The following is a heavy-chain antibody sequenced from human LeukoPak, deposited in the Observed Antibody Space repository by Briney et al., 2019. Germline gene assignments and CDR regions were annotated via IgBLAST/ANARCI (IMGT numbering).Heavy chain of an antibody. CDR1: GYTFTDYY. Sequence: GASVKVSCKASGYTFTDYYIHWVRQAPGQGLEWMGWINPDSGVTKYAQSFQGRVTMTRDTSTSTVYMELSSLRSEDTAVYYCARERSCSSTSCFDAFDIWGQGTMVTVSS. D-gene: IGHD2-2*01. CDR2: INPDSGVT. V-gene: IGHV1-2*02. J-gene: IGHJ3*02. CDR3: ARERSCSSTSCFDAFDI.